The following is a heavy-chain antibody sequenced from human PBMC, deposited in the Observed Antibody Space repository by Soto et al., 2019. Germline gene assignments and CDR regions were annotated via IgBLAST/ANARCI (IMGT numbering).Heavy chain of an antibody. J-gene: IGHJ4*02. D-gene: IGHD1-26*01. CDR1: GYSLTSLD. V-gene: IGHV1-8*01. CDR3: ARGVSAGVDY. Sequence: AXVNFSLKACGYSLTSLDINWVRQTAGQGLEWMGWMQPSTGRTGYAQKFQGRVTMTRDTSIKTAYMELTTLTSDDTDFYYCARGVSAGVDYWGQGTLVTVYS. CDR2: MQPSTGRT.